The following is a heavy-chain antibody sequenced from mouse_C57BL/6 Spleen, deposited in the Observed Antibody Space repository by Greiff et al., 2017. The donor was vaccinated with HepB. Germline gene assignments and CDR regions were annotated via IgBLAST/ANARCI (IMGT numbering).Heavy chain of an antibody. CDR3: TRGGSISWFAY. D-gene: IGHD3-1*01. J-gene: IGHJ3*01. V-gene: IGHV5-9-1*02. CDR2: ISSGGDYI. CDR1: GFTFSSYA. Sequence: VQLQESGEGLVKPGGSLKLSCAASGFTFSSYAMSWVRQTPEKRLEWVAYISSGGDYIYYADTVKGRFTISRDNARNTLYLQMSSLKSEDTAMYYCTRGGSISWFAYWGQGTLVTVSA.